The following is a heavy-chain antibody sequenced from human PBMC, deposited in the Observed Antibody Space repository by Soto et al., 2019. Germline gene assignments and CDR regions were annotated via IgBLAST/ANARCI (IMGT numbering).Heavy chain of an antibody. J-gene: IGHJ4*02. CDR1: GGSISSSNW. V-gene: IGHV4-4*02. D-gene: IGHD3-9*01. CDR2: IYHSGST. Sequence: SETLSLTCAVSGGSISSSNWWSWVRHPPGKGLEWIGEIYHSGSTNYNPSLKSRVTISVDKSKNQFSLKLSSVTAADTAVYYCARRLPNSDILPGYYTPFDYWGQGTLVTVSS. CDR3: ARRLPNSDILPGYYTPFDY.